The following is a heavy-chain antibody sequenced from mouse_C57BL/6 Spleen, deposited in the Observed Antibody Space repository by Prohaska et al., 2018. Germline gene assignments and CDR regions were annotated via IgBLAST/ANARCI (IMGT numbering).Heavy chain of an antibody. D-gene: IGHD2-3*01. V-gene: IGHV1-50*01. Sequence: QVQLQQPGAELVKPGASVKLSCKASGYTFTSYWMQWVKQRPGQWLEWIGEIFSSDSVTNYNQKFKGKATLTVDTSSSTAYMQLSSLTSEDSAVYYCARWLLRYYAMDYWGQGTSVTVSS. CDR2: IFSSDSVT. CDR1: GYTFTSYW. CDR3: ARWLLRYYAMDY. J-gene: IGHJ4*01.